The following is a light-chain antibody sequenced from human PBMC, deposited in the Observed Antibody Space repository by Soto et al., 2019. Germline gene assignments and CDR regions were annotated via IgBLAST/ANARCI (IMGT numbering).Light chain of an antibody. CDR2: EVS. CDR3: SSYTISSTLV. Sequence: QSALTQPASVSGSPGQSITISCTGTSSDVGGYNYVSWYQQHPGKAPKVMIYEVSNRPSGVSNRFSGSKSGNTASLTISGLQAEDEADYYCSSYTISSTLVFGGGTLLTVL. V-gene: IGLV2-14*01. J-gene: IGLJ2*01. CDR1: SSDVGGYNY.